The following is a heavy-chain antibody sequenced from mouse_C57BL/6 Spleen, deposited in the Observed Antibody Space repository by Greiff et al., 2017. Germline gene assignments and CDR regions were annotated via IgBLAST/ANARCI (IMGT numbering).Heavy chain of an antibody. CDR3: ARGGLITTVVGDY. J-gene: IGHJ2*01. CDR1: GYTFTSYD. CDR2: IYPRAGST. Sequence: QVQLQQSGPELVKPGASVKLSCKASGYTFTSYDINWVKQRPGQGLEWIGWIYPRAGSTTYNEKFKGKATLTVDTSSSTAYMERHSLTSEDAAGYFCARGGLITTVVGDYWGQGTTLTVSS. V-gene: IGHV1-85*01. D-gene: IGHD1-1*01.